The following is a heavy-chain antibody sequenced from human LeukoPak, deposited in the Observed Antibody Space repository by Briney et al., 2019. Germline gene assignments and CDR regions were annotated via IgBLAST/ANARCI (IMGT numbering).Heavy chain of an antibody. Sequence: GGSLRLSCAASGFTVSSSYMSWVRQAPGKGLEWVSYISGSGRTIDYADSVRGRFTISRDNAKDSLYLQMNSLRDEDTAVYYCARDRAWASDIWGQGTMVTVSS. V-gene: IGHV3-48*02. CDR1: GFTVSSSY. CDR3: ARDRAWASDI. D-gene: IGHD3-10*01. CDR2: ISGSGRTI. J-gene: IGHJ3*02.